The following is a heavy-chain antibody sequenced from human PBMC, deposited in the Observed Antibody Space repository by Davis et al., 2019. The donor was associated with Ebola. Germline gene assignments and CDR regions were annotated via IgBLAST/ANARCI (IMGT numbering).Heavy chain of an antibody. CDR3: AREISSGWYGHFDY. CDR2: ISYDGSNK. CDR1: GFTFSSYA. J-gene: IGHJ4*02. Sequence: GGSLRLSCAASGFTFSSYAMHWVRQAPGKGLEWVAVISYDGSNKYYADSVKGRFTISRDNAKNSLYLQMNSLRAEDTAVYYCAREISSGWYGHFDYWGQGTLVTVSS. D-gene: IGHD6-19*01. V-gene: IGHV3-30*04.